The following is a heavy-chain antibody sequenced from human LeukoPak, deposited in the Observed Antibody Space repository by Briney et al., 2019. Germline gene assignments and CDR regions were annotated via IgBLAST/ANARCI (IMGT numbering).Heavy chain of an antibody. J-gene: IGHJ4*02. Sequence: WGSLRLSCAASGFTFSDYSMNWVRQAPGKWLEWISYIGGRGDGISYADSVKGRFIVSRDNAKNSLYLQMNSLRAEDTAVYYCAQRTAYDILTGYYLWGQGTLVTVSS. V-gene: IGHV3-48*04. CDR2: IGGRGDGI. CDR3: AQRTAYDILTGYYL. D-gene: IGHD3-9*01. CDR1: GFTFSDYS.